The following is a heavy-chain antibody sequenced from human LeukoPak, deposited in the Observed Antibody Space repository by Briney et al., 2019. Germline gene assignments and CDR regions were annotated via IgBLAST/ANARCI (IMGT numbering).Heavy chain of an antibody. V-gene: IGHV4-39*01. CDR1: GFTFNSYL. D-gene: IGHD5-24*01. CDR2: IFYSGSP. CDR3: VRLRRDGYNYHDF. J-gene: IGHJ4*02. Sequence: GSLRLSCAASGFTFNSYLMHWVRQAPGKGLEWIGSIFYSGSPYYNPSLKSRVTISVDTSKNQCSLKLSSVTAADTAVYYCVRLRRDGYNYHDFWGQGSLVTVSS.